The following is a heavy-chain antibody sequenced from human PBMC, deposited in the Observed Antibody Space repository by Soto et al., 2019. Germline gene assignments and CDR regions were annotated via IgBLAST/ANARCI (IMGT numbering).Heavy chain of an antibody. D-gene: IGHD6-19*01. Sequence: GESLKISCKGSGYSFTSYWISWVRQMPGKGLEWMGRIGPSDSYTNYSPSFQGHVTISADKSISTAYLQWSSLKASDTAMYYCASQPIAVAGTLGVSNYYYGMDVCGQGPKVTVYS. V-gene: IGHV5-10-1*01. CDR3: ASQPIAVAGTLGVSNYYYGMDV. CDR2: IGPSDSYT. J-gene: IGHJ6*02. CDR1: GYSFTSYW.